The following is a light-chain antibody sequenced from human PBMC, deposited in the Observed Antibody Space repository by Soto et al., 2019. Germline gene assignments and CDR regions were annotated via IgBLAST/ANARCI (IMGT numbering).Light chain of an antibody. Sequence: EIVMTQSPATLSVSPGERATLSCRASQIVSSNLAWYQQKPGQAPRLLIYGASTRATGIPARFSGSGSGTEFTLTISSLQSEDFAVYYCQHYNNWYTFGQGTKLEIK. CDR3: QHYNNWYT. J-gene: IGKJ2*01. CDR2: GAS. CDR1: QIVSSN. V-gene: IGKV3-15*01.